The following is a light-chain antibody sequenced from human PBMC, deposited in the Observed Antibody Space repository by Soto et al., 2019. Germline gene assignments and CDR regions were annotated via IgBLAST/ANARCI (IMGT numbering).Light chain of an antibody. CDR3: GTLDTSLSAVV. V-gene: IGLV1-51*01. J-gene: IGLJ2*01. Sequence: QAVVTQPPSVSAAPGQKVTISCSGSTSNIGNNYVSWYQQLPGTAPKLLIYDNDERPSGIPDRFSGSKSGTSATLGITGLQTGDEADYYCGTLDTSLSAVVFGGGTKLTVL. CDR2: DND. CDR1: TSNIGNNY.